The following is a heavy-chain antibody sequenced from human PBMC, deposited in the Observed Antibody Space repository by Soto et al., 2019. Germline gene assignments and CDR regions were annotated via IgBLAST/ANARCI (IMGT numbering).Heavy chain of an antibody. CDR1: GFTFDDYT. D-gene: IGHD5-18*01. CDR2: ISWDGGST. Sequence: EVQLVESGGVVVQPGGSLRLSCAASGFTFDDYTMHWVRQAPGKGLEWVSLISWDGGSTYYADSVKGRFTISRDNSKNSLYLQMNSLRTEDTALYYCAKDLFGDTAIVPHGMDVWGQGTTVTVSS. V-gene: IGHV3-43*01. CDR3: AKDLFGDTAIVPHGMDV. J-gene: IGHJ6*02.